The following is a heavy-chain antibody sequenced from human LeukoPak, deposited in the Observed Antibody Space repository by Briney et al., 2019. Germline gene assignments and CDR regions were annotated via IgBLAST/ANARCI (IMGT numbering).Heavy chain of an antibody. CDR1: GFSFSSYE. CDR3: ARADAAIFFGGTYAHAFDM. J-gene: IGHJ3*02. V-gene: IGHV3-48*03. Sequence: GGSLRLSCAASGFSFSSYEMNRVRQAPGKGLEWVSYISSSGSTIYYADSVKGRFTISRDNAKNSLYLQMNSLRAEDTAVYYCARADAAIFFGGTYAHAFDMWGQGTMVTVSS. D-gene: IGHD3-3*01. CDR2: ISSSGSTI.